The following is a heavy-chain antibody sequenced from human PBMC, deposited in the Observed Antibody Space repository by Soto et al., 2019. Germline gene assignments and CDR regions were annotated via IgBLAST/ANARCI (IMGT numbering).Heavy chain of an antibody. V-gene: IGHV3-15*01. CDR2: IKSKTDGGTT. D-gene: IGHD6-13*01. CDR1: GFTVSSNY. Sequence: GGSLRLSCAASGFTVSSNYMSWVRQAPGKGLEWVGRIKSKTDGGTTDYAAPVKGRFTISRDDSKNTLYLQMNSLKTEDTAVYYCTTVDIDSSSWYYYYGMDVWGQGATVTVSS. J-gene: IGHJ6*02. CDR3: TTVDIDSSSWYYYYGMDV.